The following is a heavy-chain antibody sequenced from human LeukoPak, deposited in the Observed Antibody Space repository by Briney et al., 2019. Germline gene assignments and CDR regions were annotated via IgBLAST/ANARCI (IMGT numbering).Heavy chain of an antibody. V-gene: IGHV4-31*03. J-gene: IGHJ6*02. Sequence: SPTLSLPFTVSGGSINSGGYYWGWIRQHPGKGLEWIGYIYYTGSTYYNPSLRSRLTMSIDTSKNQFSLKLSSVTAADTAVYYCASTNGFAYYYYGMDVWGQGTTVTVSS. D-gene: IGHD2-8*01. CDR3: ASTNGFAYYYYGMDV. CDR2: IYYTGST. CDR1: GGSINSGGYY.